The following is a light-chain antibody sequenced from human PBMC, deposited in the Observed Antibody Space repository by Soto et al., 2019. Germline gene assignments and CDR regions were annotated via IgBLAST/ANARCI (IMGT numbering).Light chain of an antibody. V-gene: IGLV2-8*01. CDR2: EVS. CDR3: SSYAGTKTLV. CDR1: ITDIGTYHY. J-gene: IGLJ3*02. Sequence: QSALTQPPSASGSPGQSVTISCTGTITDIGTYHYVSWYQQHPGKAPKLIIYEVSERPSGVPDRFSGSKSGNTAALTVSGLQAGDDADYYCSSYAGTKTLVFGGGTKLTV.